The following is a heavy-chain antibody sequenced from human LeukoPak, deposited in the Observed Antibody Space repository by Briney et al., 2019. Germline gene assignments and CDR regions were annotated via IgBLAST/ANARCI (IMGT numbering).Heavy chain of an antibody. CDR2: INPSGGST. CDR1: GYTFTSCY. D-gene: IGHD1-26*01. Sequence: ASVKVSCKASGYTFTSCYMHWVRQAPGQGLEWMGIINPSGGSTSYAQKFQGRVTMTRDTSTSTVYMELSSLRSEDTAVYYCARVTSGSYYEPAFDYWGQGTLVTVSS. J-gene: IGHJ4*02. CDR3: ARVTSGSYYEPAFDY. V-gene: IGHV1-46*01.